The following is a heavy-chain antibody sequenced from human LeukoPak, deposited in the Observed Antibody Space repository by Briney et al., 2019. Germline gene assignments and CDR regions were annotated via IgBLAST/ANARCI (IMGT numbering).Heavy chain of an antibody. V-gene: IGHV1-18*01. J-gene: IGHJ4*02. D-gene: IGHD3-9*01. Sequence: ASVKVSFKSSGYTFTSYGISWVRQAPGQGLEWMGWVSAYNGNTNYAQKLQGRVTMTTDTSTSTAYMEVRSLRSDDTAVYYCAREFFRYFEARLDYWGQGTLVTVPP. CDR1: GYTFTSYG. CDR2: VSAYNGNT. CDR3: AREFFRYFEARLDY.